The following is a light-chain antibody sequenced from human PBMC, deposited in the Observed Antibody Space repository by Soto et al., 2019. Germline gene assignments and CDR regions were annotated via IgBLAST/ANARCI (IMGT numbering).Light chain of an antibody. CDR1: QSIGTW. Sequence: DIQVTQSPSTLSASVGDRVTITCGASQSIGTWLAWYQQKPGKAPKLLIYDVSSLESGVPSRFSGSGSETEFTLTISSLFPDDFATYYCQQYNRYWTFGQGTKVDI. J-gene: IGKJ1*01. V-gene: IGKV1-5*01. CDR2: DVS. CDR3: QQYNRYWT.